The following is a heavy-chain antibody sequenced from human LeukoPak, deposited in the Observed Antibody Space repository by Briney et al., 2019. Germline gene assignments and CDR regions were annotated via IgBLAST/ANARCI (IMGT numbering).Heavy chain of an antibody. D-gene: IGHD1-26*01. CDR1: GGSISSYY. J-gene: IGHJ2*01. V-gene: IGHV4-59*01. Sequence: SETLSLTCTVSGGSISSYYWSWIRQPPGKGLEWFGYIYYSGSTNYNHSLKSRVTISIDTSKNQFSLKLSSVTAADTAVYYCARKLGRGSYPPNWYFDLWGRGTLVTVSS. CDR3: ARKLGRGSYPPNWYFDL. CDR2: IYYSGST.